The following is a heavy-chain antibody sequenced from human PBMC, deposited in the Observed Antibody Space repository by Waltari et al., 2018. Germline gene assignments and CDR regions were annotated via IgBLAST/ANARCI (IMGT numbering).Heavy chain of an antibody. V-gene: IGHV2-5*01. J-gene: IGHJ5*02. CDR3: AHNVGGWAENWFDP. Sequence: QITLKESSPTLVKPTQTLTLTCSFSGFSLSTTGVGVGWIRQPPGEALEWLALIYWNDDKRYNPSLKSRVTITKDTSKNQVVLIMTNMDPVDTATYYCAHNVGGWAENWFDPWGQGTLVTVSS. CDR1: GFSLSTTGVG. D-gene: IGHD6-19*01. CDR2: IYWNDDK.